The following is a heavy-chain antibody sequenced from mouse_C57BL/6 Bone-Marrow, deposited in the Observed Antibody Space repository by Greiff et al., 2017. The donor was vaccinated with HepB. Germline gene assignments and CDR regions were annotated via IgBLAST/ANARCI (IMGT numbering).Heavy chain of an antibody. V-gene: IGHV1-26*01. J-gene: IGHJ1*03. Sequence: EVKLQQSGPELVKPGASVKISCKASGYTFTDYYMNWVKQSHGKSLEWIGDINPNNGGTSYNQKFKGKATLTVDKSSSTAYMELRSLTSEDSAVYYCARPIYYYGSSLYFDVWGTGTTVTVSS. CDR2: INPNNGGT. D-gene: IGHD1-1*01. CDR3: ARPIYYYGSSLYFDV. CDR1: GYTFTDYY.